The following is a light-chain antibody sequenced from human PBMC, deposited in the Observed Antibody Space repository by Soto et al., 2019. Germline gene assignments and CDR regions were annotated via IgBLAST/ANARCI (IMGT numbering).Light chain of an antibody. CDR1: QSVRSY. J-gene: IGKJ4*01. Sequence: EIVLTQSPATLSLSPGERATLSCRASQSVRSYLAWYQHKPGQAPRLLIYDASNRATGIPARFSGSGSGTDFTLTISSLEPDDFAVYYCQQRSDWPPLTFGGGTKVEIK. CDR3: QQRSDWPPLT. CDR2: DAS. V-gene: IGKV3-11*01.